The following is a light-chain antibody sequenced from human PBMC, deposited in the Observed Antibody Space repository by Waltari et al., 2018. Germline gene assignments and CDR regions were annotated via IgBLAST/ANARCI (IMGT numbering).Light chain of an antibody. CDR2: DAS. V-gene: IGKV1-33*01. J-gene: IGKJ3*01. CDR1: QDINKY. CDR3: HQYDNLPFT. Sequence: DIQMTLAPSSLSASVGDRVTITCQAGQDINKYLNWYQQKPGKAPKLLIYDASSLETGVPSRFSGSGSGSHFTFTISSLQPEDIATYYCHQYDNLPFTFGPGTKVDIK.